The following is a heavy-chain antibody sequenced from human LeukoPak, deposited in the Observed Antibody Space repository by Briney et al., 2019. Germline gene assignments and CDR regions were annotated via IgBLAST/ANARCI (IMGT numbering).Heavy chain of an antibody. CDR3: AKEKTVAGWYFDL. CDR2: IKSDGSEE. Sequence: GGSLRLSCVASGFPFDIYWMSWVRQGPGKVLEWVANIKSDGSEEYYADSVKGRLTVSRDNAKNSLFLQMNRLRVEDTAVYYCAKEKTVAGWYFDLWGRGTLVTVSS. D-gene: IGHD6-19*01. V-gene: IGHV3-7*01. CDR1: GFPFDIYW. J-gene: IGHJ2*01.